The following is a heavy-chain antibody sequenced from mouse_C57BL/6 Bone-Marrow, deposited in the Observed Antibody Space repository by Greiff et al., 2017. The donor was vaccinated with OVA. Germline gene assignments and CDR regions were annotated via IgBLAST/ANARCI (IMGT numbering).Heavy chain of an antibody. CDR2: IYPGNSDI. CDR1: GYTFTSYW. V-gene: IGHV1-5*01. D-gene: IGHD2-3*01. CDR3: TRLLPSYYAMDY. J-gene: IGHJ4*01. Sequence: VQLQQSGTVLARPGASVKMSCKTSGYTFTSYWMHWVKQRPGQGLEWIGAIYPGNSDISYNQKFKGKAKLTAVTSASTAYMELSSLTNEDSAVYYCTRLLPSYYAMDYWGQGTSVTVSS.